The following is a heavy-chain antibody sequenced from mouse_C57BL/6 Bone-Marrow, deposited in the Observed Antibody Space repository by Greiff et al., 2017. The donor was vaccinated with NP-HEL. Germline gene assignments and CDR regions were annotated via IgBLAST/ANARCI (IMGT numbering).Heavy chain of an antibody. V-gene: IGHV1-26*01. Sequence: VQLQQSGPELVKPGASVKISCKASGYTFTDYYMNWVKQSHGKSLEWIGDINPNNGGTSYNQKFKGKATLTVDKSSSTAYMELRSLTSEDSAVYYCARRYGNYEGWFAYWGQGTLVTVSA. CDR3: ARRYGNYEGWFAY. CDR2: INPNNGGT. CDR1: GYTFTDYY. J-gene: IGHJ3*01. D-gene: IGHD2-1*01.